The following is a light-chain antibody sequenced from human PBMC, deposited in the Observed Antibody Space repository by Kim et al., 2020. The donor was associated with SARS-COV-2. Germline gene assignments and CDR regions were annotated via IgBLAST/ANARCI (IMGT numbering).Light chain of an antibody. CDR2: QDT. V-gene: IGLV3-1*01. J-gene: IGLJ3*02. Sequence: SYELTQPPSVSVSPGQTASIPCSGDKMGHKYVSWYQQKAGQSPVLVIYQDTKRPSGIPERFSGSSSGNTATLTISGTQAMDEADYYCQAWDSSTTGVFGG. CDR3: QAWDSSTTGV. CDR1: KMGHKY.